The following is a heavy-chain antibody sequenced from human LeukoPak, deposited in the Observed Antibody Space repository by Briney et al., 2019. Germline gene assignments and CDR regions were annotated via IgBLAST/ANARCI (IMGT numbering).Heavy chain of an antibody. Sequence: GGSLRLSCVASGFTFSSCAMSWVRQAPGKGLEWVGFIRSKAYGGTTEYAASVKGRFTISRDDSKSIACLQMNSLKTEDTAVYYCTRDPYFWGQGTLVTVSS. CDR1: GFTFSSCA. J-gene: IGHJ4*02. CDR2: IRSKAYGGTT. CDR3: TRDPYF. V-gene: IGHV3-49*04. D-gene: IGHD3-10*01.